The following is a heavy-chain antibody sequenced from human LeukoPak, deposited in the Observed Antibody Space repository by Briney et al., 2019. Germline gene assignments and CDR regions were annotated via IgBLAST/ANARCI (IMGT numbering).Heavy chain of an antibody. CDR2: IYAGGRS. D-gene: IGHD1-1*01. V-gene: IGHV4-61*02. J-gene: IGHJ6*02. Sequence: SETLSLTCTVSNVSISSGSHYWNWIRQPAGKGLEWIGRIYAGGRSNYNPSLRSRVTISVDTSKNQFSLKLSSVTAADTAVYYCATTKGSWNDPQSYYYGMDVWGQGTTVTVSS. CDR3: ATTKGSWNDPQSYYYGMDV. CDR1: NVSISSGSHY.